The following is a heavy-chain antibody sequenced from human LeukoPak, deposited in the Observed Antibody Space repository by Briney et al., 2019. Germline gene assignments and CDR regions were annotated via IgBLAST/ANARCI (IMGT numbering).Heavy chain of an antibody. CDR1: GYTFTGYY. CDR3: ARARREGYNHFDY. CDR2: INPNSGGT. D-gene: IGHD5-24*01. V-gene: IGHV1-2*02. Sequence: ASVKVSCKASGYTFTGYYMHWVRQAPGQGLEWMGWINPNSGGTNYAQKFQGRVTMTRDTSISTAYMELSRLRSDDTAVYYCARARREGYNHFDYWGQGTLVTVSS. J-gene: IGHJ4*02.